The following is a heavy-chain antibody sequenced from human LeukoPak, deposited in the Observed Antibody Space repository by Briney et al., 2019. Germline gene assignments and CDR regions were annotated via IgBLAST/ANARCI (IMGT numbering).Heavy chain of an antibody. Sequence: PGGSLRLSYAASGFTFSDYYMSWIRQAPGKGLEWVSYISSSSSYTNYADSVKGRFTISRDDAKNSLYLQMNSLRAEDTAVYYCARDGAWDIVVPPYYYGMDVWGKGTTVTVSS. J-gene: IGHJ6*04. CDR2: ISSSSSYT. CDR1: GFTFSDYY. CDR3: ARDGAWDIVVPPYYYGMDV. V-gene: IGHV3-11*06. D-gene: IGHD2-15*01.